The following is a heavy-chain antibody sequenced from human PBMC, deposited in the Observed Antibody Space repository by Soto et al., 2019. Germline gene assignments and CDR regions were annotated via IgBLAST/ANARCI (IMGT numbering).Heavy chain of an antibody. Sequence: SLRLSCAASGFTFDDYARHRVRQAPGRGLEWVSGISWNSGSIGYADSVKGRFTISRDNAKNSLYLQMNSLRAEDTALYYCAKDIKDSSGWPTYYFDYWGQGTLVTVSS. CDR2: ISWNSGSI. CDR1: GFTFDDYA. V-gene: IGHV3-9*01. D-gene: IGHD6-19*01. CDR3: AKDIKDSSGWPTYYFDY. J-gene: IGHJ4*02.